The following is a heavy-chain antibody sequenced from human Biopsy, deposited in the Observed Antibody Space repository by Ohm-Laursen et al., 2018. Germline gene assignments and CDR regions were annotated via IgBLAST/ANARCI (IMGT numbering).Heavy chain of an antibody. CDR3: ARRGSGGRSFDY. Sequence: SEALSFTCTVFGDSINSSYWIWIRQPTGKGLVWIGFISNSGNTNYNPSLKSRVTISVDTSKNQISLKLGPVTVADTAVFYCARRGSGGRSFDYWGQGSLVTVSS. J-gene: IGHJ4*02. CDR2: ISNSGNT. V-gene: IGHV4-59*08. D-gene: IGHD2-15*01. CDR1: GDSINSSY.